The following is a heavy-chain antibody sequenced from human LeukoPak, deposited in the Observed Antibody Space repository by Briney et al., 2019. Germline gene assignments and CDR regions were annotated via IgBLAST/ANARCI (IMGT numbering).Heavy chain of an antibody. D-gene: IGHD6-13*01. CDR1: GGSFSGYY. Sequence: PSETLSLTRAVYGGSFSGYYWSWIRQPPGKGLEWIGEINHSGSTNYNPSLKSRVTISVDTSKNQFSLKLSSVTAADTAVYYCARGLIAAAGTPWFDPWGQGTLVTVSS. J-gene: IGHJ5*02. V-gene: IGHV4-34*01. CDR3: ARGLIAAAGTPWFDP. CDR2: INHSGST.